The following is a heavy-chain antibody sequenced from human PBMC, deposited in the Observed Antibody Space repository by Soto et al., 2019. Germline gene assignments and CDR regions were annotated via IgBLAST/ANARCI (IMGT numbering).Heavy chain of an antibody. CDR2: IYYSGST. J-gene: IGHJ4*02. CDR1: GGSISSYY. V-gene: IGHV4-59*01. D-gene: IGHD7-27*01. CDR3: ARDHLGMGFFDY. Sequence: TLSLTCTVSGGSISSYYWSWIRQPPGKGLEWIGYIYYSGSTNYNPSLKSRVTISVDTSKNQFSLKLSSVTAADTAVYYCARDHLGMGFFDYWGQGTLVTVSS.